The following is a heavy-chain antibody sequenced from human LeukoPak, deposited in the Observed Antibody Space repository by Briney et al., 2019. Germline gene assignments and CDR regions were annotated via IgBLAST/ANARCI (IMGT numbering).Heavy chain of an antibody. V-gene: IGHV4-38-2*02. CDR1: GYSISSGYS. CDR2: ISYTGNT. D-gene: IGHD3-22*01. CDR3: ARHFGYDDTSDYQGVPDH. J-gene: IGHJ4*02. Sequence: SETLSLTCTVSGYSISSGYSWGWIRQPPGGGLEWIGTISYTGNTYYNSSLKSRLTISVDTSKTQFSLRLSSVTAADTAVYYCARHFGYDDTSDYQGVPDHWGQGSLVTVSS.